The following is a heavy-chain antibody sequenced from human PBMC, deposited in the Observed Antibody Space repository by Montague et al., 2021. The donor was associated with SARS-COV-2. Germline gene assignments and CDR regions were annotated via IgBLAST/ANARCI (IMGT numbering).Heavy chain of an antibody. CDR2: FHYSGRS. J-gene: IGHJ6*02. CDR3: VREKLIQGLRHGMDV. CDR1: GGSINSYS. Sequence: SETLSLTCNVSGGSINSYSWSWIRQPPGKGLEWIANFHYSGRSDHNPSLESRVTISVDMSQCQVSLKLTAVTAADTAVYYCVREKLIQGLRHGMDVWGQGTTVMVSS. V-gene: IGHV4-59*01. D-gene: IGHD2-21*01.